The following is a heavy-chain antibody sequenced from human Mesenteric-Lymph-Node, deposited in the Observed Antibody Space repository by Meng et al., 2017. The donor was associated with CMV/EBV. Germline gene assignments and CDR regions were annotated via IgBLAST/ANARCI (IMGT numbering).Heavy chain of an antibody. CDR2: ISHSGGI. Sequence: GSLRLSCTVSGGSISAYSWTWLRQSPEKGLEWFGPISHSGGIDYNPSLKGRLTISLDTSKNQVSLQLTSVTAVDTAVYYCATSKGYCSGPACYPAFDFWGQGTRVTVSS. J-gene: IGHJ4*03. V-gene: IGHV4-59*01. CDR1: GGSISAYS. D-gene: IGHD2-15*01. CDR3: ATSKGYCSGPACYPAFDF.